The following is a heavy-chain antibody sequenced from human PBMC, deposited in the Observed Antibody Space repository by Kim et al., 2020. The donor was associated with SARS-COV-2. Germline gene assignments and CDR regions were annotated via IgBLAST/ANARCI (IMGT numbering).Heavy chain of an antibody. D-gene: IGHD1-26*01. CDR1: GGSISSYY. CDR3: ARDTALPDADAFDI. Sequence: SETLSLTCTVSGGSISSYYWSWIRQPPGKGLEWIGYIYYSGSTNYNPSLKSRVTISVDTSKNQFSLKLSSVTAADTAVYYCARDTALPDADAFDIWGQGTMVTVSS. V-gene: IGHV4-59*01. CDR2: IYYSGST. J-gene: IGHJ3*02.